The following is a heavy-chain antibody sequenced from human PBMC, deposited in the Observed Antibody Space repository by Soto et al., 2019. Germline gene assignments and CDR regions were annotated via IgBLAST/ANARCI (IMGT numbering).Heavy chain of an antibody. V-gene: IGHV3-23*01. CDR3: AKDKPGTTSFDY. Sequence: GGSLRLSCAASGFTISSNAMYWVRQAPGKGLEWVSGISDRGDTTHYADSVRGRFTISRDTSKNTLYLQLNTLRADDTAVYYCAKDKPGTTSFDYWGQGTLVTVSS. CDR1: GFTISSNA. D-gene: IGHD1-1*01. CDR2: ISDRGDTT. J-gene: IGHJ4*02.